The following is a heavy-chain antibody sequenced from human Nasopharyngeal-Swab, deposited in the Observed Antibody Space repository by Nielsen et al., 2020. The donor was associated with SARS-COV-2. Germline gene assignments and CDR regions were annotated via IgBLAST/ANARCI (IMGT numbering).Heavy chain of an antibody. J-gene: IGHJ5*02. V-gene: IGHV4-34*01. CDR2: INHIGST. CDR3: ARGRGGWLGVNWFDP. D-gene: IGHD3-10*01. Sequence: WIRQRPGKGLEWIGEINHIGSTNYNPSLKSRVTISVDTSKNQFSLKMSSVTAADTAVYYCARGRGGWLGVNWFDPWGQGTLVTVSS.